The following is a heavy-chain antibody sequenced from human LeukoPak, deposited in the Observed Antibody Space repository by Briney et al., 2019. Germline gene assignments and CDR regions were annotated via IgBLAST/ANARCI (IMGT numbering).Heavy chain of an antibody. Sequence: GGSLRLSCVASGFTLSSYWMSWVRQAPGKGQEWVASIKQDGSEKYYVDSVKGRFTISRDNAKNSLYLQMNSLSAEDTAVYYCVKKWFGELYYYFDYWGQGTLVTVSS. D-gene: IGHD3-10*01. V-gene: IGHV3-7*02. CDR1: GFTLSSYW. CDR3: VKKWFGELYYYFDY. CDR2: IKQDGSEK. J-gene: IGHJ4*02.